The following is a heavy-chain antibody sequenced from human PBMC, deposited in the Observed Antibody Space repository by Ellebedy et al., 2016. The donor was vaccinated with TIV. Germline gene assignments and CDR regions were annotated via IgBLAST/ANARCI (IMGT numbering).Heavy chain of an antibody. Sequence: AASVKVSCKASGFTFTNYYIHWVRQAPGQGLEWMAMINPSGAGTSYAQKFQGRVTLTRDTSTNTVYMELYSLTSEDTAVFYCARDVWKFGEFSPANDAFDVWGQGTMVTVSS. CDR1: GFTFTNYY. CDR2: INPSGAGT. D-gene: IGHD3-10*01. CDR3: ARDVWKFGEFSPANDAFDV. V-gene: IGHV1-46*01. J-gene: IGHJ3*01.